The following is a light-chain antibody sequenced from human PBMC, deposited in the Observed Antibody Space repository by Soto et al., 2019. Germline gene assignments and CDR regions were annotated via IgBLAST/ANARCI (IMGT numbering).Light chain of an antibody. CDR1: QSVSSN. J-gene: IGKJ1*01. CDR2: GAS. Sequence: EIVMTQSPSTLSVSTGERATLSCRASQSVSSNLAWYQQKPGQAPRLLIYGASTRATGIPARFSGSGSGTEFTLTISSMQSEDFAVYYCQPSNNLPPFCQGTKVDNK. CDR3: QPSNNLPP. V-gene: IGKV3-15*01.